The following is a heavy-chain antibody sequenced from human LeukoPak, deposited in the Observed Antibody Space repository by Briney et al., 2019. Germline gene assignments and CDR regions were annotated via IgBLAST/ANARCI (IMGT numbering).Heavy chain of an antibody. J-gene: IGHJ6*03. CDR3: ARYGSGSYYRVYYYYMDV. CDR1: GGSSSGYY. CDR2: INHSGST. D-gene: IGHD3-10*01. Sequence: PSETLSLTCAVYGGSSSGYYWSWIGQPPGKGLEWIGEINHSGSTNYNPSLKSRVTISVDTSKNQFSLKLSSVTAADTAVYYCARYGSGSYYRVYYYYMDVWGKGTTVTVSS. V-gene: IGHV4-34*01.